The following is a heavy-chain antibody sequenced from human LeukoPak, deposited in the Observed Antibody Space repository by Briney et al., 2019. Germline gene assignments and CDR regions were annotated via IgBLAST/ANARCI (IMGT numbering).Heavy chain of an antibody. CDR3: ARGVGLSLYCSSTSCSGAFDI. D-gene: IGHD2-2*01. V-gene: IGHV4-31*03. Sequence: SQTLSLTCTVSGGSISSGGYYWSWLRQHPGKGLEWIGYIYYSGSTYYNPSLKSRVTISVDTSKNQFSLKLSSVTAADTAVYYCARGVGLSLYCSSTSCSGAFDIWGQGTMVTVSS. J-gene: IGHJ3*02. CDR2: IYYSGST. CDR1: GGSISSGGYY.